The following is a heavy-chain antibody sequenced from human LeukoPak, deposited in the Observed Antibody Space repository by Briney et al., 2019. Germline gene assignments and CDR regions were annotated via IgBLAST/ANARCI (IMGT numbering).Heavy chain of an antibody. V-gene: IGHV4-59*02. Sequence: SETLSLTCTVSGGSVSSYYWSWIRQPPGKGLEWIGYIYYSGSTNYNPSLKSRVTISVDTSKNQFSLKLSSVTAADAAVYYCARGVGATPLFDYWGQGTLVTVSS. CDR1: GGSVSSYY. J-gene: IGHJ4*02. CDR2: IYYSGST. D-gene: IGHD1-26*01. CDR3: ARGVGATPLFDY.